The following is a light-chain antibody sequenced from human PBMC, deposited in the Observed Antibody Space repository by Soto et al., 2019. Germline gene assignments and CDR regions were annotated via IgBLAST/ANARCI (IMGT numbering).Light chain of an antibody. J-gene: IGKJ1*01. Sequence: DFQMTQSPSSLSASVGDRVTLTCRASRGISNYLAWYQQKPGKVPKVLIHGASTLQSGVPFRCNGSGSGTDLTITISSLQPEDVSTYYCQNYNNASRTFGQGTKVEIK. CDR1: RGISNY. V-gene: IGKV1-27*01. CDR3: QNYNNASRT. CDR2: GAS.